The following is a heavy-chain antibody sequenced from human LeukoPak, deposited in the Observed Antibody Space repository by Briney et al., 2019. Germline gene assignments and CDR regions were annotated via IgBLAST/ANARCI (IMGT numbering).Heavy chain of an antibody. J-gene: IGHJ4*02. CDR3: TTESSGSLPY. D-gene: IGHD1-26*01. V-gene: IGHV3-15*07. CDR2: IKNKADRGEI. CDR1: GLSFSDTY. Sequence: GGSLRLSCAASGLSFSDTYINWVRQTPGTGLEWVGLIKNKADRGEIEYAAPVKDRFTISRDDSKNTVYLQMSSLKTEDTAVYYCTTESSGSLPYWGQGTLVTVSS.